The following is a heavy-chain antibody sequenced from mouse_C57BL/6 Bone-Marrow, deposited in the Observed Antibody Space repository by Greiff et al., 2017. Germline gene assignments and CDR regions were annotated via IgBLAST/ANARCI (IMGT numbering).Heavy chain of an antibody. CDR1: GFNIKDDY. Sequence: VQLQQSGAELVRPGASVKLSCTASGFNIKDDYIHWVKQRPEQGLEWFGWIDPEIGDTEYASKFQGKATITSDPSSNTAYLQLSSLTSEDTAVYYCSSFDGNYFDFWGQGTPLTVAS. D-gene: IGHD2-3*01. CDR3: SSFDGNYFDF. V-gene: IGHV14-4*01. J-gene: IGHJ2*01. CDR2: IDPEIGDT.